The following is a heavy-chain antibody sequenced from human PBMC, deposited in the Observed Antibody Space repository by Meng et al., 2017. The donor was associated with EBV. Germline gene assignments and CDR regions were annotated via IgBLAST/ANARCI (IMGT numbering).Heavy chain of an antibody. V-gene: IGHV1-2*04. Sequence: QVQLVQSGAALKKPXXXXXXXCKASGYTFTGYYMHWVRQAPGQGLEWMGWINPNSGGTNYAQKFQGWVTMTRDTSISTAYMELSRLRSDDTAVYYCARDEAAAGRPLGYWGQGTLVTVSS. CDR2: INPNSGGT. CDR1: GYTFTGYY. J-gene: IGHJ4*02. CDR3: ARDEAAAGRPLGY. D-gene: IGHD6-13*01.